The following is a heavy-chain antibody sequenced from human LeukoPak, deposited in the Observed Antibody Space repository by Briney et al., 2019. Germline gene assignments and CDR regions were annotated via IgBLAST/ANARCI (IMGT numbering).Heavy chain of an antibody. CDR2: INSDGTST. Sequence: RGSLRLSCAASGFTFSTYWMHWVRQPPGKGLVWVSRINSDGTSTTYADSVKGRFTISRDNAKNTLYLQMNSLRAEDTAVYYCARGASRYFDFWGQGTLGTVSS. J-gene: IGHJ4*02. V-gene: IGHV3-74*01. CDR3: ARGASRYFDF. CDR1: GFTFSTYW. D-gene: IGHD2-2*01.